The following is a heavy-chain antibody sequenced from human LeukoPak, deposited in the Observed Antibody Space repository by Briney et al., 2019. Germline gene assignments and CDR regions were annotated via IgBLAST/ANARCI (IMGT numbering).Heavy chain of an antibody. CDR3: ARGTHSGWYAYYYYYMDV. Sequence: ASVKVSCKASGYTFSGYYMHWVRQAPGQGLEWMGIINPSGGSTSYAQKFQGRVTMTRDMSTSTVYMELSSLRSEDTAVYYCARGTHSGWYAYYYYYMDVWGKGATVTVSS. J-gene: IGHJ6*03. D-gene: IGHD6-19*01. CDR1: GYTFSGYY. V-gene: IGHV1-46*01. CDR2: INPSGGST.